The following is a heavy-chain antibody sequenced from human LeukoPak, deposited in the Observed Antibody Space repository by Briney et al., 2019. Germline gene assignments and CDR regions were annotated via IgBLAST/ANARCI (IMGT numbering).Heavy chain of an antibody. D-gene: IGHD5-12*01. CDR1: GFTFDDYT. CDR3: AKDIEAGSGYSYAFDI. J-gene: IGHJ3*02. CDR2: ISWNSGSI. V-gene: IGHV3-9*01. Sequence: PGRSLRLSCAASGFTFDDYTMHWVRQAPGKGLEWVSGISWNSGSIGYADSVKGRFTIPRDNAKNSLYLQMNSLRAEDTALYYCAKDIEAGSGYSYAFDIWGQGTMVTVSS.